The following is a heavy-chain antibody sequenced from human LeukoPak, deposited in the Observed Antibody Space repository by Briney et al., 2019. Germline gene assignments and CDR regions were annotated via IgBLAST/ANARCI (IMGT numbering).Heavy chain of an antibody. D-gene: IGHD3-9*01. CDR1: GYTFTSYD. J-gene: IGHJ6*02. V-gene: IGHV1-8*01. CDR2: MNPNSGNT. CDR3: ARDSGYFDWLLRYGMDV. Sequence: ASVKVSCKASGYTFTSYDINWVRQATGQGLEWMGWMNPNSGNTGYAQKFQGRVTMTRNTSISTAYMELSSLRSEDTAVYYCARDSGYFDWLLRYGMDVWGQGTTVTVSS.